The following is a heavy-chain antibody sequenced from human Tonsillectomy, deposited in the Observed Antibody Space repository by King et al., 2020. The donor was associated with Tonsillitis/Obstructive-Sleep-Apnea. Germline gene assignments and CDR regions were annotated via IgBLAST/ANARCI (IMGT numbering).Heavy chain of an antibody. CDR1: GFTFSNAW. J-gene: IGHJ4*02. Sequence: VQLVESGGGLVKPGGSLRLSCAASGFTFSNAWMSWVRQAPGKGLEWVGRIKSKTDGVTTDYAAPVKGRFTISRDDSKNTLYLQMNSLKTEDTALYYCTTLKCSSTSCFPFDYWGQGTLVTVSS. CDR3: TTLKCSSTSCFPFDY. D-gene: IGHD2-2*01. V-gene: IGHV3-15*01. CDR2: IKSKTDGVTT.